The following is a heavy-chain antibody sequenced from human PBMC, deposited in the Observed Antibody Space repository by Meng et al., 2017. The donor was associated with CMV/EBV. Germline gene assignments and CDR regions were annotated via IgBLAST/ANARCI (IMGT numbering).Heavy chain of an antibody. Sequence: ASVLVSCKASEYTFTTYSINWLRHAPGQRREWMGWSNAGNGNTKYSQEFQGRVTITSDTSASTAYMELSSLRSEDMAVYYCARAEEYHLLWYSDYDMDVWGQGTTVTVSS. J-gene: IGHJ6*02. D-gene: IGHD2-2*01. V-gene: IGHV1-3*02. CDR1: EYTFTTYS. CDR3: ARAEEYHLLWYSDYDMDV. CDR2: SNAGNGNT.